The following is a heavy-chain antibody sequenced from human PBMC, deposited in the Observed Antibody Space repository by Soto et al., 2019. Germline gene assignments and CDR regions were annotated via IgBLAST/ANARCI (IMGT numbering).Heavy chain of an antibody. D-gene: IGHD3-9*01. J-gene: IGHJ3*01. CDR2: INPNSRYR. Sequence: GGSLRLSCAASGFTFSSYSMDWVRQAPGKGLEWVSSINPNSRYRFYADSVRGRFTISRDNADNTLYLHMNGLGGQDTAVYYCARHETYLTGDVFDFWGLGTMVTVSS. CDR3: ARHETYLTGDVFDF. CDR1: GFTFSSYS. V-gene: IGHV3-21*01.